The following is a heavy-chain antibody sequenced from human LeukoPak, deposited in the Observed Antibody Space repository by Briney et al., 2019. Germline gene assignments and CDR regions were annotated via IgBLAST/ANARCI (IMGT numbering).Heavy chain of an antibody. J-gene: IGHJ6*02. CDR3: ARDAARPSPDYYYHYGRDV. CDR2: ISYDGSNK. D-gene: IGHD6-6*01. CDR1: GFTFSSYA. V-gene: IGHV3-30-3*01. Sequence: GRSLRLSCAASGFTFSSYAMHWVRQAPGKGLEWVAVISYDGSNKYYADSVKGRFTISRDNSKNTLYLQMNSLRAEDTAVYYCARDAARPSPDYYYHYGRDVWGQGTTVTVSS.